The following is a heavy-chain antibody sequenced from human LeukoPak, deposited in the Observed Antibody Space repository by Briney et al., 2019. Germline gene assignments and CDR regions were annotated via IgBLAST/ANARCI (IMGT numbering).Heavy chain of an antibody. V-gene: IGHV3-30*03. D-gene: IGHD5-12*01. CDR1: GVTFSSYG. CDR3: TTKVIRGNSGDDYDD. CDR2: ISSDGNDK. Sequence: GGSLRLSCAASGVTFSSYGMHWVRQAPGKGLEWVALISSDGNDKLYGDSVKGRFTISRDDSKSALYLQMNSLRAEDTAVYYCTTKVIRGNSGDDYDDWGQGTLVTVSS. J-gene: IGHJ4*02.